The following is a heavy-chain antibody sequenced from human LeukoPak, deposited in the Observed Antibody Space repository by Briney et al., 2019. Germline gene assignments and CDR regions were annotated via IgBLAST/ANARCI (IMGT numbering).Heavy chain of an antibody. D-gene: IGHD5-18*01. V-gene: IGHV1-2*02. CDR1: GYTFTGYY. CDR2: INPNSGGT. J-gene: IGHJ4*02. Sequence: ASVKVPCKASGYTFTGYYMHWVRQAPGQGLGWMGWINPNSGGTNYAQKFQGRVTMTRDTSISTAYMELSRLRSDDTAVYYCARDLRARGYTDYWGQGTLVTVSS. CDR3: ARDLRARGYTDY.